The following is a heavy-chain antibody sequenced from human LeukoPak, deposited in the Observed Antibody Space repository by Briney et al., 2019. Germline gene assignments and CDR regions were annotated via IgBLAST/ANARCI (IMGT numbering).Heavy chain of an antibody. J-gene: IGHJ4*02. V-gene: IGHV3-33*01. D-gene: IGHD6-19*01. Sequence: PGGSLRLSCAASGFTFSSYGMHWVRQAPGKGLEWVAVIWYDGSNKYYADSVKGRFTISRDNSKNTLYLQMNSLRAEDTAVYYCARDKTKQWLAEIDYWGQGTLVTVSS. CDR1: GFTFSSYG. CDR2: IWYDGSNK. CDR3: ARDKTKQWLAEIDY.